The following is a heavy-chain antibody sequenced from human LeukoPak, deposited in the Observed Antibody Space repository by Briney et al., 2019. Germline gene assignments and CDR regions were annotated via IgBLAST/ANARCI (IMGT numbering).Heavy chain of an antibody. CDR1: GYTFRNYG. V-gene: IGHV1-18*01. J-gene: IGHJ6*03. Sequence: GASVKVSCEASGYTFRNYGINWVRQAPGQGLEGMGWISAYNGYTHYAQKLQGRVTMTADTSTSTVYMELKSLRSDDAAVYYCAKGAVNNNYYYYYMDVWGKGTTVTISS. CDR3: AKGAVNNNYYYYYMDV. D-gene: IGHD2/OR15-2a*01. CDR2: ISAYNGYT.